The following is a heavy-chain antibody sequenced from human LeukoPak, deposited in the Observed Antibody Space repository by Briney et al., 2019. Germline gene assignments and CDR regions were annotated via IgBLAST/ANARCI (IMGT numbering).Heavy chain of an antibody. CDR3: ARWVCSPTSCYYFDH. J-gene: IGHJ4*02. CDR2: IYSGGGT. Sequence: GGSLRLSCAVSGFTVSSNYMYWVRQAPGKGLQWVSIIYSGGGTYYADSVKGRFTISRDNVQNSLYLQMNSLRAEDTAVYYCARWVCSPTSCYYFDHWGQGTLVVVSS. D-gene: IGHD2-2*01. V-gene: IGHV3-66*01. CDR1: GFTVSSNY.